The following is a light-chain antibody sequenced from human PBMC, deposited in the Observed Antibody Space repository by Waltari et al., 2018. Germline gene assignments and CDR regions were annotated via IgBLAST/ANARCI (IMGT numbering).Light chain of an antibody. Sequence: QSALTQPASVSGSPGQSITLSCTGSSSDIGTYNYVSWYQQHPRKAPKLMIYDVTERPSGVSNRFSGSKSGNTASLTISGLQAEDEADYYCCSYAGSNTHVVFGGGTKLTVL. CDR1: SSDIGTYNY. CDR2: DVT. J-gene: IGLJ2*01. V-gene: IGLV2-23*02. CDR3: CSYAGSNTHVV.